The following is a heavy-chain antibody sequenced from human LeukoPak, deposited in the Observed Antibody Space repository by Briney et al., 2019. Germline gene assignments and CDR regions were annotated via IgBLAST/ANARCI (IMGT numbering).Heavy chain of an antibody. Sequence: PGGSLRLSCAGSGFSVSNYYMSWVRQPPGKGLEWVSLIRDGGETFYADSVKGRFTISRDNSKNTMYLQMNRLRVEDTAVYFCARDRAVTQDWVEFDPWGQGTLVPVSS. CDR3: ARDRAVTQDWVEFDP. D-gene: IGHD4-17*01. J-gene: IGHJ5*02. CDR2: IRDGGET. V-gene: IGHV3-66*02. CDR1: GFSVSNYY.